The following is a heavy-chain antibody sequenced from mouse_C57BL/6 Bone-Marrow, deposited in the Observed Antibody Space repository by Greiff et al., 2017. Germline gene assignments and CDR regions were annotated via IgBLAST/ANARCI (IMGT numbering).Heavy chain of an antibody. CDR1: GYNFTSYW. Sequence: QVQLQQPGAELVKPGASVKVSCKASGYNFTSYWMHWVKQRPGPGLEWIGRINPSDSDTNYDPNCKGKATLTVDKSSSAAYMQFSSLTSEDSAVYYCARGRLAYWGQGTTLTLSS. D-gene: IGHD3-3*01. CDR2: INPSDSDT. CDR3: ARGRLAY. J-gene: IGHJ2*01. V-gene: IGHV1-74*01.